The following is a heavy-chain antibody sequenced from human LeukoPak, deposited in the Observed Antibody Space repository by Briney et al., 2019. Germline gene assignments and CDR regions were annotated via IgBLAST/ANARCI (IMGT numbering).Heavy chain of an antibody. CDR3: AADRYDSSGYYHFDY. V-gene: IGHV1-18*01. Sequence: ASVKVSCKASGYTFTSYGISWVRQAPGQGLEWMGWISAYNGNTNYAQKLQGRVTMTTDTSTSTAYMELSSLRSEDTAVYYCAADRYDSSGYYHFDYWGQGTLATVSS. J-gene: IGHJ4*02. CDR1: GYTFTSYG. D-gene: IGHD3-22*01. CDR2: ISAYNGNT.